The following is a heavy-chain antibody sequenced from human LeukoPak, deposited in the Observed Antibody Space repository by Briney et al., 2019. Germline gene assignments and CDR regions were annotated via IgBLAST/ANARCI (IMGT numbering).Heavy chain of an antibody. D-gene: IGHD3-22*01. CDR1: GFTFSSSS. J-gene: IGHJ4*02. V-gene: IGHV3-23*01. Sequence: GGSLRLSCAATGFTFSSSSMSWVRQAPGRGLEWVSVISTSGESAYYADSVKGRFTISRDNSKNTLYLQMNGPRAEDTAVYYCAKDRGSGYHYFDYWGQGTLVTVSS. CDR2: ISTSGESA. CDR3: AKDRGSGYHYFDY.